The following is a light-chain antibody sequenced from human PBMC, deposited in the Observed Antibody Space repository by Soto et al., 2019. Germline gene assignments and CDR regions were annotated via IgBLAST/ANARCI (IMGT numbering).Light chain of an antibody. V-gene: IGKV3-11*01. CDR1: QSVSNN. CDR2: DAS. CDR3: QQRSNSPRT. Sequence: EIVLTQSPATLSLSPGERATLSCRASQSVSNNLGWYQQKPGQAPRLLIYDASNRATDIPARFSGSGSGTDFTLTISSLEPEDFAVYYCQQRSNSPRTFGQGTKLEIK. J-gene: IGKJ2*01.